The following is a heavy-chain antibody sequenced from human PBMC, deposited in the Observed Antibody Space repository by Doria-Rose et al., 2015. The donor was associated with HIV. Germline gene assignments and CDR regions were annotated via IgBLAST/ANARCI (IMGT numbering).Heavy chain of an antibody. V-gene: IGHV3-21*03. J-gene: IGHJ4*02. Sequence: QSPWKGLDWVSSIISSSEYIYYVDSVQGRFTISRDNAKNSVYLQMNSLRTEDTAVYYCARDHYDSGGYYRDWGQGTLVTVSS. D-gene: IGHD3-22*01. CDR2: IISSSEYI. CDR3: ARDHYDSGGYYRD.